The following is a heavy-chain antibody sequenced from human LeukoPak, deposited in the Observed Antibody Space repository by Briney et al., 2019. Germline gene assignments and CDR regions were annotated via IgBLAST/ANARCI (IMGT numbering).Heavy chain of an antibody. Sequence: PGGSLRLSCSASGFTFSNYAMYWVRQAPGKGLEYVSAIKTNGGGTYYADSVKGRFTISRDNSKNTLYLQMSSLRAEDTAVYYCVKRYDWGQGTLVTVSS. CDR2: IKTNGGGT. D-gene: IGHD2-15*01. CDR3: VKRYD. V-gene: IGHV3-64D*06. J-gene: IGHJ4*02. CDR1: GFTFSNYA.